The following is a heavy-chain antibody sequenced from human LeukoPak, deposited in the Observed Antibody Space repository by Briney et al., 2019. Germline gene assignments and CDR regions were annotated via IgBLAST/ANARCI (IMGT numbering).Heavy chain of an antibody. D-gene: IGHD2-2*02. CDR3: VSRYCSSINCYKASGSGAFDI. V-gene: IGHV3-74*01. CDR2: INSDGSDT. J-gene: IGHJ3*02. Sequence: GGSLRLSCAASGLTFCSYWMHWVRQVPGKGLVWVSRINSDGSDTNYADSVKGRFTISRDNAKNTLYLQMNSLRAEDTALYYCVSRYCSSINCYKASGSGAFDIWGQGTMVTVSS. CDR1: GLTFCSYW.